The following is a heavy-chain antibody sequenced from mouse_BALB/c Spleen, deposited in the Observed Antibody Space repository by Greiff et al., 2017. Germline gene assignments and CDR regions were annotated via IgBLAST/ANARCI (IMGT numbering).Heavy chain of an antibody. J-gene: IGHJ2*01. D-gene: IGHD2-14*01. CDR1: GYSITSDYA. Sequence: DVKLQESGPGLVKPSQSLSLTCTVTGYSITSDYAWNWIRQFPGNKLEWMGYISYSGSTSYNPSLKSRISITRDTSKNQFFLQLNSVTTEDTATYYCARGYRYDDYWGQGTTLTVSS. CDR2: ISYSGST. CDR3: ARGYRYDDY. V-gene: IGHV3-2*02.